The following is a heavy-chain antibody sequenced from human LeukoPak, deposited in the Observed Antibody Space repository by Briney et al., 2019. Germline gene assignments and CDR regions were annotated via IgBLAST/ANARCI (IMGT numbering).Heavy chain of an antibody. V-gene: IGHV4-39*07. CDR1: DGSISSKIYY. CDR2: VFYTGST. CDR3: ARYCPGSICHRPYFDY. D-gene: IGHD2-8*02. Sequence: SETLSLTCVVSDGSISSKIYYWGWIRQPPGKGLEWVGSVFYTGSTFYNPSLWSRVSMSVDVSKNQFSLNLRSVTAADTAVYYCARYCPGSICHRPYFDYWGQGTLVTVSS. J-gene: IGHJ4*02.